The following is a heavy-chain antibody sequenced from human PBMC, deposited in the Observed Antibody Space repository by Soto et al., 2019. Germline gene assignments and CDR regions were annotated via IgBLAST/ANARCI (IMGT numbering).Heavy chain of an antibody. Sequence: PGGSLRLSCSASGFTFSSYAMLWVRQAPGKGLEYVSAISSNGGSTYYADSVKGRFTISRDNSKNTLYLQMSSLRAEDTAVYYSGYSIAAAKDYFDYWGQGTLFTVSS. J-gene: IGHJ4*02. D-gene: IGHD6-13*01. CDR3: GYSIAAAKDYFDY. V-gene: IGHV3-64D*08. CDR2: ISSNGGST. CDR1: GFTFSSYA.